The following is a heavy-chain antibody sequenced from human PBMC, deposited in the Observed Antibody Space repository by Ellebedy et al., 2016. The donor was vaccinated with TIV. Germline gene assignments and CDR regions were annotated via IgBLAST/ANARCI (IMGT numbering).Heavy chain of an antibody. CDR2: ISPYNGNT. CDR1: GYTFTNYG. V-gene: IGHV1-18*01. Sequence: ASVKVSCKASGYTFTNYGISWVRQAPGQGLEWMGWISPYNGNTNYAQKFQGRVTMTRDTSTSTVYMELSSLRSEDTAVYYCARMLVATSNYGMDVWGQGTTVTVSS. D-gene: IGHD5-12*01. J-gene: IGHJ6*02. CDR3: ARMLVATSNYGMDV.